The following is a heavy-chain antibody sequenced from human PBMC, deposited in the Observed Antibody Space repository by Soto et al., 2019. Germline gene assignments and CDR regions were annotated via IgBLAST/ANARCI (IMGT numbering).Heavy chain of an antibody. CDR1: GFSLTTSGVG. CDR3: AHRVLRTVFGLVTTTAIYFDF. D-gene: IGHD3-3*01. V-gene: IGHV2-5*02. J-gene: IGHJ4*02. CDR2: IYWDDDK. Sequence: QITLNESGPTVVRPTETLTLTCRFSGFSLTTSGVGVGWIRQSPGKAPEWLALIYWDDDKRYSASLKSRLTITKDPSKNQVVLTVSDLDPTDTVTYYCAHRVLRTVFGLVTTTAIYFDFWGQGTPVAVSS.